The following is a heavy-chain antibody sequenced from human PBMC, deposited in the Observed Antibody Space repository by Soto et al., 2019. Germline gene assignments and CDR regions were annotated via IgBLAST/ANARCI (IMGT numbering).Heavy chain of an antibody. CDR1: AGTFSRYA. D-gene: IGHD2-8*01. V-gene: IGHV1-69*06. CDR2: VIPPFNSA. CDR3: ARRANRGLDV. Sequence: QVQLVQSGAEVRKPGSSVKVSCESSAGTFSRYAINWVRQAPGHGLEWMGGVIPPFNSAAYAQKFQGRVKITADTSTSTAYMELSSLRSEDTAVYYCARRANRGLDVWGQGTTVTVSS. J-gene: IGHJ6*02.